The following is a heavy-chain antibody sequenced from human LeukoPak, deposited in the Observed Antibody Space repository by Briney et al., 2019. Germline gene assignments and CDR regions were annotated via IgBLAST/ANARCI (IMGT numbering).Heavy chain of an antibody. J-gene: IGHJ3*02. Sequence: GGSLRLSCAASGFTFSSYAMHWVRQAPGKGLEWVAVISYDGSNKYYADSVKGRFTISRDNSKNTLYLQMNSLRAEDTAVYHCAKDSYMVRGVIRPENAFDIWGQGTMVTVSS. CDR3: AKDSYMVRGVIRPENAFDI. V-gene: IGHV3-30-3*01. CDR2: ISYDGSNK. CDR1: GFTFSSYA. D-gene: IGHD3-10*01.